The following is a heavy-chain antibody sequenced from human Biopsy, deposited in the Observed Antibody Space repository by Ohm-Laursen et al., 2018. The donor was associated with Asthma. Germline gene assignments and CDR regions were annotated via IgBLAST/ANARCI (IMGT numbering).Heavy chain of an antibody. CDR3: AKRRGYSGHDNDY. CDR2: ISYDGNHK. J-gene: IGHJ4*02. CDR1: GFMFRGFG. D-gene: IGHD5-12*01. Sequence: SLRLSCAASGFMFRGFGMHWVRQAPGKGLEWVAVISYDGNHKFYEDSVKGRFTISRDSSKNTLYLQMNSLRTEDTAVYYCAKRRGYSGHDNDYWGQGTLVIVSS. V-gene: IGHV3-30*18.